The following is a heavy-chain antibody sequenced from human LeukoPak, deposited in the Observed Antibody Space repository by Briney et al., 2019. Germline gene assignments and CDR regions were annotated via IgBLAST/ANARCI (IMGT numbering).Heavy chain of an antibody. CDR3: VRVRSSWYSSLTR. J-gene: IGHJ4*02. CDR1: GYTFTRFG. D-gene: IGHD6-13*01. Sequence: GAAVEVSCKASGYTFTRFGLSWVRQAPGQGLEWIGWINTNTGNPTYAQGFTGRFVFFLDTSVSTAYLQISSLKAEDTAVYYCVRVRSSWYSSLTRWGQGTLVTVSS. CDR2: INTNTGNP. V-gene: IGHV7-4-1*02.